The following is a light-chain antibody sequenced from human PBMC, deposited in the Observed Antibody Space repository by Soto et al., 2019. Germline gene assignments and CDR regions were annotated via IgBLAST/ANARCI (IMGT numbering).Light chain of an antibody. CDR3: QQSFSTPRT. J-gene: IGKJ1*01. CDR1: QTINTY. V-gene: IGKV1-39*01. CDR2: AAS. Sequence: DIQMTQPPSSLSASVGDRVTISCRASQTINTYVNWYLQKPGKAPKLLIYAASSLHSGVPSRFSGSGSGTYFTLTISSLQPEDFATYYCQQSFSTPRTFGQGTKVEIK.